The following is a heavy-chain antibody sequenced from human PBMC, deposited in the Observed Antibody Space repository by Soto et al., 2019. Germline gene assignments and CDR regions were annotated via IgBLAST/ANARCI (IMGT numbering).Heavy chain of an antibody. CDR2: IYYSGST. Sequence: KTSETLSLTCTVSGGSISSYYWSWIRQPPGKGLEWIGYIYYSGSTNYNPSLKSRVTISVDTSKNQFSLKLSSVTAADTAVYYCARQRDDYIWGSYRAGYFDYWGQGTLVTVSS. D-gene: IGHD3-16*02. V-gene: IGHV4-59*08. J-gene: IGHJ4*02. CDR3: ARQRDDYIWGSYRAGYFDY. CDR1: GGSISSYY.